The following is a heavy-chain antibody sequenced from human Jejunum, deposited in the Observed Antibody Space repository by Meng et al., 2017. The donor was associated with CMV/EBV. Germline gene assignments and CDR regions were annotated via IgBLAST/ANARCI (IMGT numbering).Heavy chain of an antibody. CDR3: ARGWGTSSPLDF. V-gene: IGHV4-59*01. CDR2: IDFSGTT. CDR1: GGSISGYY. D-gene: IGHD2-2*01. J-gene: IGHJ4*02. Sequence: CTVSGGSISGYYWTWIRQSPEKRLEWIGCIDFSGTTKYSPSLNSRVTISVDTSKKQFSLKLNSVTAADTAVYHCARGWGTSSPLDFWGQGKPVTVSS.